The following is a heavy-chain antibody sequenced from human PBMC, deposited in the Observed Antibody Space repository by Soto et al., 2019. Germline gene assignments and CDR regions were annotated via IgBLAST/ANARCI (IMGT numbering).Heavy chain of an antibody. Sequence: APGKGLEWVAVMSYDGTRNYYADSVKGRFTISRENSKNTLYLQMNSMRAQDTAVYYCAKDLGPLNYYDNINHGFDYWGQGSLVSVYS. V-gene: IGHV3-30*18. D-gene: IGHD3-22*01. CDR2: MSYDGTRN. CDR3: AKDLGPLNYYDNINHGFDY. J-gene: IGHJ4*02.